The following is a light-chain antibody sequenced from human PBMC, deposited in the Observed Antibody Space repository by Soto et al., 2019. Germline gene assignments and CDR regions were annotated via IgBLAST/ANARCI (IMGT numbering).Light chain of an antibody. CDR2: GAS. Sequence: EIVLTQSPGTLSLSPGDRATLSCRASQSVSSTYLAWYQQKPGQSPNLLVWGASTSATGTPARFSGSGSGTYFTLSISRLEPEDFSVYYCQHYGRSLTGTYGQGTKVEIK. J-gene: IGKJ1*01. CDR3: QHYGRSLTGT. CDR1: QSVSSTY. V-gene: IGKV3-20*01.